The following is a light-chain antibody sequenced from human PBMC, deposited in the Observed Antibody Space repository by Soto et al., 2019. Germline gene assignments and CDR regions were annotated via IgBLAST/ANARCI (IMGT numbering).Light chain of an antibody. J-gene: IGKJ1*01. CDR2: AAS. CDR3: QQYGGSPWT. V-gene: IGKV3-20*01. Sequence: EIVLTQSPGTLSLSPGDRATLSCRASQSVGSNYLAWYQQKPGQAPRLLIYAASSRAPGIPARFSGSGSGTDFTLTINRLEPEDFAVYYCQQYGGSPWTFGQGTKVEIK. CDR1: QSVGSNY.